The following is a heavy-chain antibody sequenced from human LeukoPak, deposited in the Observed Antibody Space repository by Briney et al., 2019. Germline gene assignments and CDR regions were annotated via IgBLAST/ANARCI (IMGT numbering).Heavy chain of an antibody. V-gene: IGHV3-7*01. Sequence: GGSLRLSCAASGFTFSTYWMTWVRQAPGKGLEWVAHIKQEGTEKHSMDSVKGRFTVARDNAKHSLYLQMTSLRADDTAVYFCARHKTMIVVAPGDAWGQGTLVTVSS. D-gene: IGHD3-22*01. CDR3: ARHKTMIVVAPGDA. J-gene: IGHJ5*02. CDR1: GFTFSTYW. CDR2: IKQEGTEK.